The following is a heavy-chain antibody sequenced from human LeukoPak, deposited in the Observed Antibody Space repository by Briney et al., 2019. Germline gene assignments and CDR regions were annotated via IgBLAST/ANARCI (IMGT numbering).Heavy chain of an antibody. CDR3: ARDRMGGYSGLKYYYSYMDV. J-gene: IGHJ6*03. D-gene: IGHD5-12*01. V-gene: IGHV1-69*13. CDR1: GGTFINYA. CDR2: IIPIFGTA. Sequence: SVKVSCKAAGGTFINYAISWVRQAPGQGLEWMGGIIPIFGTANYAQKFQGRVTITADESTSTAYMELSSLRSEDTAVYYRARDRMGGYSGLKYYYSYMDVWGKATTVTISS.